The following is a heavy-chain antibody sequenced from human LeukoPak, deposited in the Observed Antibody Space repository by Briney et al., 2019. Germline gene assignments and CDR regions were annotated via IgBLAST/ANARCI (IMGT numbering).Heavy chain of an antibody. Sequence: SETLSLTCTVSGGSISSYYWSWIRQPPGKGLEWIGYIYYSGSTNYNPSLKSRVTISVDTSKNQFSLKLSSVTAADTAVYYCATFHYDFWSGYYKRDNYYYYMDVWGKGTTVTVSS. CDR2: IYYSGST. D-gene: IGHD3-3*01. CDR1: GGSISSYY. V-gene: IGHV4-59*01. J-gene: IGHJ6*03. CDR3: ATFHYDFWSGYYKRDNYYYYMDV.